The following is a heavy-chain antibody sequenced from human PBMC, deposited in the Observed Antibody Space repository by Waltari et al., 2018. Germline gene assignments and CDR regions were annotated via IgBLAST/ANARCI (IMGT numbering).Heavy chain of an antibody. J-gene: IGHJ4*02. Sequence: EVQLLESGGGLVQPGGSLRLSCAASGFTFSSYAMSWVRQAPGKGLEWVSAISCSGGSIYYSDSVKGRFTISRDNSKNTLYLQMNSLRAEDTAVYYCAKADDSTSSQYYFDYWGQGTLVTVSS. CDR3: AKADDSTSSQYYFDY. CDR2: ISCSGGSI. V-gene: IGHV3-23*01. D-gene: IGHD2-2*01. CDR1: GFTFSSYA.